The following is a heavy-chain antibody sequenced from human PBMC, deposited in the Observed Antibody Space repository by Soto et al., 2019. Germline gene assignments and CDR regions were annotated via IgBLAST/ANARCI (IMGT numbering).Heavy chain of an antibody. CDR2: IYYSGST. D-gene: IGHD5-18*01. V-gene: IGHV4-31*03. J-gene: IGHJ4*02. CDR3: ARARFRPGGYSYGSGFDY. Sequence: PSETLSLTCTVSGGSISCGGYYWSWIRQHPGKGLEWIGYIYYSGSTYYNPSLKSRVTISVDTSKNQFSLKLSSVTAADTAVYYCARARFRPGGYSYGSGFDYWGQGTLVTVSS. CDR1: GGSISCGGYY.